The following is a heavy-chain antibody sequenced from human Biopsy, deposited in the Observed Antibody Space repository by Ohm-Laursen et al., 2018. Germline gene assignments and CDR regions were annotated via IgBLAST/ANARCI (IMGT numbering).Heavy chain of an antibody. J-gene: IGHJ4*02. Sequence: GTLSLTCAVYGGSFSGYYWSWIRQPPGKGLEWIGEINHSGSTNYNPSLKSRVTISVDTSKNQFSLKLSSVTAADTAVYYCARGRLRAVTRFDYWGQGTLVTVSS. D-gene: IGHD6-19*01. V-gene: IGHV4-34*01. CDR1: GGSFSGYY. CDR2: INHSGST. CDR3: ARGRLRAVTRFDY.